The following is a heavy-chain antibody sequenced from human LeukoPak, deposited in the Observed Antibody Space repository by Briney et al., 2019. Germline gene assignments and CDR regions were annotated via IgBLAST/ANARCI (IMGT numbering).Heavy chain of an antibody. V-gene: IGHV3-23*01. Sequence: GGSLRLSCAASGFTFSSYAMSWVRQAPGKGLEWVSAISGSGGSTYYADSVKGRFTIYRDNSKNTLYLQMNSLRAEDTAVYYCANGRQWLPRGPLDYWGQGTLVTVSS. D-gene: IGHD3-22*01. J-gene: IGHJ4*02. CDR3: ANGRQWLPRGPLDY. CDR2: ISGSGGST. CDR1: GFTFSSYA.